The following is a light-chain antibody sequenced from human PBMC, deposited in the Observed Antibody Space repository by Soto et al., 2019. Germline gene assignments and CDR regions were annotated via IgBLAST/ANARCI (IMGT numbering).Light chain of an antibody. V-gene: IGKV3-20*01. J-gene: IGKJ2*01. CDR3: QQYGGSPLYT. CDR1: QSVSSSD. CDR2: GAS. Sequence: EIVLTQSPGTLSLSPGDRATLSCRASQSVSSSDLAWYQQKPGQAPRLLIYGASTRATGIPDRFSGSRSGTDCTLTISRLEPEDFAVYYCQQYGGSPLYTFGQGTKLEIK.